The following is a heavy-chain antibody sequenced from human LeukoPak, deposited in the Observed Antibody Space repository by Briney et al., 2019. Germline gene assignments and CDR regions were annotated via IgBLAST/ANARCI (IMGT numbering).Heavy chain of an antibody. V-gene: IGHV3-23*01. CDR3: VGSGWYGYFDY. Sequence: AGGSLRLSCAASGFTFSSYAMSWVRQAPGKGLEWVSAISGSGGSTYYADSVKGRFTISRDNSKNTLYLQMNSLRAEDTAVYYCVGSGWYGYFDYWGQGTLVTVSS. J-gene: IGHJ4*02. D-gene: IGHD6-19*01. CDR1: GFTFSSYA. CDR2: ISGSGGST.